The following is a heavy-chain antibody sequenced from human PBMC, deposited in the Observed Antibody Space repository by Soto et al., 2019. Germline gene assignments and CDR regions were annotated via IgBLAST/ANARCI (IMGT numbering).Heavy chain of an antibody. Sequence: RFLRLSCAASGFTFSNSAMKWVPQSSGKGLQMVSGITGTGSLTQYADSVKGPFTIARDSSNNRLYLQINSQRAEETPLYYCAKARQAQSHYFYGMDVSGHGTPVKVYS. CDR2: ITGTGSLT. J-gene: IGHJ6*02. V-gene: IGHV3-23*01. CDR1: GFTFSNSA. D-gene: IGHD6-19*01. CDR3: AKARQAQSHYFYGMDV.